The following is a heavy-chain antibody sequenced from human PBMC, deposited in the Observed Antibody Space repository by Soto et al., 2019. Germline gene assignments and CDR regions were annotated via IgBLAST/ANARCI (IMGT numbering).Heavy chain of an antibody. V-gene: IGHV3-7*05. CDR2: IKQDGSEK. J-gene: IGHJ6*02. CDR1: GFTFSSYW. CDR3: ARVGSHITIFGVVIPGMDV. Sequence: PGGSLRLSCAASGFTFSSYWMSWVRQAPGKGLEWVANIKQDGSEKYYVDSVKGRFTISRDNAKNSLYLQMNSLRAEDTAVYYCARVGSHITIFGVVIPGMDVWGQGTTVTVSS. D-gene: IGHD3-3*01.